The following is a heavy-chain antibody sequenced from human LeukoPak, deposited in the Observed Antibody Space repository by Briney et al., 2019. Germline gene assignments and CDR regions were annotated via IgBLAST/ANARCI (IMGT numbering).Heavy chain of an antibody. J-gene: IGHJ6*02. CDR3: ARGGGLDV. CDR2: INHNGNVN. CDR1: GFAFSSNW. V-gene: IGHV3-7*03. Sequence: GGSLRLSCAASGFAFSSNWMNWARQAPGKGLEWVASINHNGNVNYYVDSVKGRFTISRDNAKNSLYLQMSNLRAEDTAVYFCARGGGLDVWGQGATVTVSS. D-gene: IGHD3-16*01.